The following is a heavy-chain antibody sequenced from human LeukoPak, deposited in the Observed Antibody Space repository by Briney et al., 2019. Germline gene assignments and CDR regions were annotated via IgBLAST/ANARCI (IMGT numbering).Heavy chain of an antibody. Sequence: ASVKVSCKASGYTFTSYGITWVRQAPGQGLEWMGCISAYNGNTNYAQKLQGRVTMTTDRSTSTAYMELRSLRSDDTAVYYCARGPIIDIAIVPTADEYYYMDVWGKGTTVTVSS. J-gene: IGHJ6*03. D-gene: IGHD2-2*01. CDR1: GYTFTSYG. CDR3: ARGPIIDIAIVPTADEYYYMDV. V-gene: IGHV1-18*01. CDR2: ISAYNGNT.